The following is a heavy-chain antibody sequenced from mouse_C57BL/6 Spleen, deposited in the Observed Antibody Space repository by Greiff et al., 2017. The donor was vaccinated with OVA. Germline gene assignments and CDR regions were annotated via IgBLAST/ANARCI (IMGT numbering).Heavy chain of an antibody. J-gene: IGHJ4*01. CDR2: IWSGGST. V-gene: IGHV2-2*01. Sequence: VKLVESGPGLVQPSQSLSITCTVSGFSLTSYGVHWVRQSPGKGLEWLVVIWSGGSTDYNAAFISRLSISKDNSKSQVFFKMNSLQADDTAIYYCARNTIYGGYYAMDYWGQGTSVTVSS. D-gene: IGHD1-1*01. CDR1: GFSLTSYG. CDR3: ARNTIYGGYYAMDY.